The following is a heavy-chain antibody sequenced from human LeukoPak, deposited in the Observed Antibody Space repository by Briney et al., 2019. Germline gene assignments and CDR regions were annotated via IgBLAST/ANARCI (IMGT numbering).Heavy chain of an antibody. Sequence: GGSLRLSCAASGFTFSSYAMSWVRQAPGKGLEWVSAISGSGGSTYYADSVKGRLTISRDNSKNTLYLQMNSLRAEDTAVYYCAKDVELLWFGELFIGFDYWGQGTLVTVSS. CDR3: AKDVELLWFGELFIGFDY. V-gene: IGHV3-23*01. J-gene: IGHJ4*02. CDR1: GFTFSSYA. D-gene: IGHD3-10*01. CDR2: ISGSGGST.